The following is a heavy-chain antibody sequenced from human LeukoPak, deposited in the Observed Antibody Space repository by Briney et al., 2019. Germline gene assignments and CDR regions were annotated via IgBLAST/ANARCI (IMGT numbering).Heavy chain of an antibody. D-gene: IGHD3-16*02. J-gene: IGHJ1*01. CDR1: GFTFSSYG. V-gene: IGHV3-30*02. Sequence: PGGPLRLSCAASGFTFSSYGMHWVRQAPGKGLEWVAFIRYDGSNKYYADSVKGRFTISRDNSKNTLYLQMNSLRAEDTAVYYCAKDYDYVWGSYGWYFQHWGQGTLVTVSS. CDR3: AKDYDYVWGSYGWYFQH. CDR2: IRYDGSNK.